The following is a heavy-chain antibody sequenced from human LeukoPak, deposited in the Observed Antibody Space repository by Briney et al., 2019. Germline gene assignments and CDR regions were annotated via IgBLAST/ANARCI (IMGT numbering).Heavy chain of an antibody. CDR1: GGSISSSSYY. V-gene: IGHV4-39*07. D-gene: IGHD5-24*01. CDR2: IYYSGST. CDR3: SRSRRDGYKSEFLSFDY. J-gene: IGHJ4*02. Sequence: SETLSLTCTVSGGSISSSSYYWGWIRQPPGKGLEWIGSIYYSGSTYYNPSLKSRVTIPVDTSKNQFSLKLSSVTAADTAGYYCSRSRRDGYKSEFLSFDYWGQGTLVTGSS.